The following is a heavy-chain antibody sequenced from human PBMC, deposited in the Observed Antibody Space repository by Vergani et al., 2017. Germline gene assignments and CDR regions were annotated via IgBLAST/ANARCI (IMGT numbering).Heavy chain of an antibody. D-gene: IGHD6-6*01. CDR3: ARDAEYSSSSENWFDP. J-gene: IGHJ5*02. CDR1: GFTFSSYS. CDR2: ISSSSSYI. Sequence: EVQLVESGGGLVKPGGSLRLSCAASGFTFSSYSMNWVRQAPGKGLEWVSSISSSSSYIYYADSVKGRFTISRDNAKNSLYLQMNSLRAEDTAVYYCARDAEYSSSSENWFDPWGQGTLVTVPS. V-gene: IGHV3-21*01.